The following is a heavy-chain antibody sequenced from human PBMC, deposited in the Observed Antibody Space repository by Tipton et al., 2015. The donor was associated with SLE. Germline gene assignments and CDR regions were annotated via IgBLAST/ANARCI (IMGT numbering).Heavy chain of an antibody. CDR2: IYPGDSDI. Sequence: VQLVQSGAEVKKPGESLKISCKGSGYSFTSNWIGWVRQMPGKGLEWMGIIYPGDSDIRYSPSFQGQVTISADKSISTAYLQWSSLKASDTAMYYCARDSSSWYRYFDLWGRGTLVTVSS. CDR1: GYSFTSNW. CDR3: ARDSSSWYRYFDL. V-gene: IGHV5-51*01. J-gene: IGHJ2*01. D-gene: IGHD6-13*01.